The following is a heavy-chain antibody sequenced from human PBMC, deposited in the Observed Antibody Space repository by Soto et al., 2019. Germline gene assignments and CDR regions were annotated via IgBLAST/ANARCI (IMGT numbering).Heavy chain of an antibody. CDR1: GFTFSSYS. D-gene: IGHD2-2*01. V-gene: IGHV3-23*01. CDR2: LSGSGGST. J-gene: IGHJ4*02. Sequence: EVQLLASGGVLVQPGGSLRLSCAASGFTFSSYSMSLVRQAPGKGLEGGSSLSGSGGSTYYTDSVKGRFTISRDNSKNTLYLQMNSLRYEDTSVYYCARRHCLSSTCPSNYRYVDYCGQGTLVTVSS. CDR3: ARRHCLSSTCPSNYRYVDY.